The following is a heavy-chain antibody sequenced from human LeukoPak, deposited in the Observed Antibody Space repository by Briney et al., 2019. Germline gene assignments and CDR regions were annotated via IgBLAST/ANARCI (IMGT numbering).Heavy chain of an antibody. Sequence: ASVKVSCTASGYTFTSYYMHWVRQAPGQGLEWMGIINPSGGSTSYAQKFQGRVTMTRDTSTSTVYMELSSLRSEDTAAYYCARDNYYGSGSPGPCDYWGQGTLVTVSS. CDR1: GYTFTSYY. V-gene: IGHV1-46*01. CDR2: INPSGGST. D-gene: IGHD3-10*01. J-gene: IGHJ4*02. CDR3: ARDNYYGSGSPGPCDY.